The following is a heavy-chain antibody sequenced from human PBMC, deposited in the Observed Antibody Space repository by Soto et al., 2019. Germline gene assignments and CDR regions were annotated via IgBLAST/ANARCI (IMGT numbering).Heavy chain of an antibody. CDR3: ERWDYGVYARFDY. CDR2: MNPNSGNT. V-gene: IGHV1-8*01. D-gene: IGHD4-17*01. J-gene: IGHJ4*02. CDR1: GYTFTSHD. Sequence: QVQLVQSGTEVKKPGASVKVSCKASGYTFTSHDINWVRQATGQGLEGMGWMNPNSGNTGYAQKFQGRVTMARNTSISTAYMELSSLRSEDTAVYYCERWDYGVYARFDYWGQGTLVTVSS.